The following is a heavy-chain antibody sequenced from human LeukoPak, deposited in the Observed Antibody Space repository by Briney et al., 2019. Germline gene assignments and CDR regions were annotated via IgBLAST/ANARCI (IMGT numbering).Heavy chain of an antibody. CDR3: TTENFGWRTSYKCWCS. D-gene: IGHD3-10*01. CDR1: GFIFSDAW. V-gene: IGHV3-15*01. Sequence: GGSLTLSCVASGFIFSDAWMSWVRQAPAQGLAGVGRIKSKIDGGTTDFHAPVSGRFSVSREDSKNTLNLQMNGQKTDDTAMYYCTTENFGWRTSYKCWCSWGQGTLVTVSS. CDR2: IKSKIDGGTT. J-gene: IGHJ5*02.